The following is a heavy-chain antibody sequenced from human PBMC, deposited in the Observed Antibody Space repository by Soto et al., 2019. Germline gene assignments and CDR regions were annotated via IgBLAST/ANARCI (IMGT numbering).Heavy chain of an antibody. V-gene: IGHV1-24*01. CDR3: ATQTGPWFAP. D-gene: IGHD1-1*01. J-gene: IGHJ5*02. CDR2: FDPEDGET. Sequence: ASVKVSCKVSGYTLTELSMHWVRQAPGKGLEWMGGFDPEDGETIYAQKFQGRVTMPENTSTATAYRERSSLRSENTAVYYCATQTGPWFAPWGRGPLVTVSS. CDR1: GYTLTELS.